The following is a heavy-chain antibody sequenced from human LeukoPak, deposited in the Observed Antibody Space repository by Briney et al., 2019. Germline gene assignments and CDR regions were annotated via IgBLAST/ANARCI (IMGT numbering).Heavy chain of an antibody. J-gene: IGHJ5*02. CDR1: GGSISSGDYY. D-gene: IGHD4-17*01. V-gene: IGHV4-30-4*08. CDR2: IYYSGST. Sequence: SETLSLTCTVSGGSISSGDYYWSWIRQPPGKGLEWIGYIYYSGSTYYNPSLKSRVTISVDTSKNQFSLKLSSVTAADTAVYYCARSMVTTHNNWFDPWGQGTLVTVSS. CDR3: ARSMVTTHNNWFDP.